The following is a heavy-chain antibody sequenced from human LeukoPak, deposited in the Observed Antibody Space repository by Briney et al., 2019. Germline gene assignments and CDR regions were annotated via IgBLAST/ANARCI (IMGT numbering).Heavy chain of an antibody. Sequence: GVSLRLSCAASGFNFSTYWMTWVRQVPGKGLEWVANIKEDGSEIYYVDAVKGRFSISRDNAKTSLYLQMNNLSVADTAVYYCVTDQTGRHPYFFDYWGQGTLVTVSS. CDR3: VTDQTGRHPYFFDY. V-gene: IGHV3-7*01. D-gene: IGHD3-10*01. CDR1: GFNFSTYW. CDR2: IKEDGSEI. J-gene: IGHJ4*02.